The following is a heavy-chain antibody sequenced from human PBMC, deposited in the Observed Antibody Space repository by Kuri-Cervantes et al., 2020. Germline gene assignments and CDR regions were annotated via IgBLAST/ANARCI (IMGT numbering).Heavy chain of an antibody. CDR2: ISWDGGST. J-gene: IGHJ6*02. V-gene: IGHV3-43*01. CDR1: GFTFDDYT. CDR3: AKDIWHSSGWYLGYGMDV. D-gene: IGHD6-19*01. Sequence: GGSLRLSCAASGFTFDDYTMHWVRQAPGKGLEWVSLISWDGGSTYYADSVKGRFTISRDNAKNSLYLQMNSLRAEDTALYYCAKDIWHSSGWYLGYGMDVWGQGTTVTVSS.